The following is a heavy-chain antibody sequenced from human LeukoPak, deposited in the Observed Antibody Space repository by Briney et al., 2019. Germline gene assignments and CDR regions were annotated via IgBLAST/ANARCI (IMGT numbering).Heavy chain of an antibody. CDR3: ARDGVYCSGGSCYSEYYFDY. CDR1: GGSISGYY. J-gene: IGHJ4*02. D-gene: IGHD2-15*01. V-gene: IGHV4-4*07. CDR2: IYTSGST. Sequence: PSETLSLTCTVSGGSISGYYWSWIRQPAGKGLEWIGRIYTSGSTNYNPSLKSRVTMSVDASKNQFSLKLSSVTAADTAVYYCARDGVYCSGGSCYSEYYFDYWGQGTLVTVSS.